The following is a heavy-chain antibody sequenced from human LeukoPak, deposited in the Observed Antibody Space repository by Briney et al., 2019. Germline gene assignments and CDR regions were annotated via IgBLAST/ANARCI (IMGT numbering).Heavy chain of an antibody. CDR1: GFTFSSYA. Sequence: PVGSLPLSCAASGFTFSSYAMNWVRQAPGKGLEWVSSISTSSSYIYYADSVKGRFTIARDNAKNSLYLQMDSLRAEDTAVYYCARGYDFGSGSFFDYWGQGTLVTVSS. J-gene: IGHJ4*02. CDR2: ISTSSSYI. CDR3: ARGYDFGSGSFFDY. V-gene: IGHV3-21*01. D-gene: IGHD3-10*01.